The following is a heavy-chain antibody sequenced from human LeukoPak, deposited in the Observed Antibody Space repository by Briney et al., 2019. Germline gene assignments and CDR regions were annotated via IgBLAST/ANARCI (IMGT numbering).Heavy chain of an antibody. CDR2: IYYSGST. CDR1: GGSISSYY. D-gene: IGHD6-25*01. Sequence: LETLSLTCTVSGGSISSYYWSWIRQPPGKGLEWIGYIYYSGSTNYNPSLKSRVTISVDTSKNQFSLKLSSVTAADTAVYYCARTPLAALDYWGQGTLVTVSS. J-gene: IGHJ4*02. V-gene: IGHV4-59*12. CDR3: ARTPLAALDY.